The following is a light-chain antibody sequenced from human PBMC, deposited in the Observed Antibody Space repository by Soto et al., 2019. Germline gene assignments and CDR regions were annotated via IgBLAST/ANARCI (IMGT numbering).Light chain of an antibody. CDR2: GAS. Sequence: EIVMTQSPATLSVSPGERATLSCRASQSVSSSLAWYQQKPGQAPRLLIYGASTRATGIPARFSGSESGTEFTLTISSLQSEDFAVYYCQQYNNVPTYTFGQGTKLEIK. CDR1: QSVSSS. J-gene: IGKJ2*01. V-gene: IGKV3-15*01. CDR3: QQYNNVPTYT.